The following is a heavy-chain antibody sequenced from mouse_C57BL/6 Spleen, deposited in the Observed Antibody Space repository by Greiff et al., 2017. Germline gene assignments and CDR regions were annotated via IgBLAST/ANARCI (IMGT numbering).Heavy chain of an antibody. Sequence: EVQLQESGGGLVKPGGSLKLSCAASGFTFSDYGMHWVRQAPEKGLEWVAYISSGSSTIYYADTVKGRFTISRDNAKNTLFLQMTGLRSEDTAMYYCARGQYGNYEEVFAYWGLGTLDTVSA. V-gene: IGHV5-17*01. CDR3: ARGQYGNYEEVFAY. CDR1: GFTFSDYG. CDR2: ISSGSSTI. D-gene: IGHD2-10*02. J-gene: IGHJ3*01.